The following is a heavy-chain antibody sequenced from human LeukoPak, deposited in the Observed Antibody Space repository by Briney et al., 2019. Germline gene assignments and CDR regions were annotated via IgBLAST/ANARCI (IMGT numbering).Heavy chain of an antibody. CDR2: IGTTAK. J-gene: IGHJ5*02. CDR3: TKAPAGPEYSDNWRFGYNWFDP. CDR1: GFTFSSYA. D-gene: IGHD5-12*01. Sequence: GGSLRPSCAASGFTFSSYAMSWVRQAPGKGLEWVSGIGTTAKYYADSVKGRFTISRDNSRNTIYLQMNSLRAEDTAIYYCTKAPAGPEYSDNWRFGYNWFDPWGQGTLVTVSS. V-gene: IGHV3-23*01.